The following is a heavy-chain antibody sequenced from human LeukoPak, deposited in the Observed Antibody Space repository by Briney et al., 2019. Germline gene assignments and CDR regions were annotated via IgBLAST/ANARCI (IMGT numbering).Heavy chain of an antibody. D-gene: IGHD1-26*01. V-gene: IGHV3-53*01. J-gene: IGHJ6*03. CDR2: IFSGGTT. Sequence: GGFLRLSCAASGFSVSSNYMSWVRQAPGKGLGWVSTIFSGGTTDYADSVKGRFTISRDNSKNTASLQMNNLRVDDTAVYYCAGTTSSWGYFYMDVWGKGTTVTVSS. CDR3: AGTTSSWGYFYMDV. CDR1: GFSVSSNY.